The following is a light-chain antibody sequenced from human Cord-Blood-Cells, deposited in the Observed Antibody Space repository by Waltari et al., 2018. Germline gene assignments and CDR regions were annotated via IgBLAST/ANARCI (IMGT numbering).Light chain of an antibody. CDR3: QQCYSNPFT. Sequence: DIQKTPSPSSLSASLGDKVTITCRASQSISSYLTWYQQKPGKAPKLLIYAASSLQSGVPSRFSGSGSGTDFTLTISSLQPEDFATYYCQQCYSNPFTFGQGTKLEIK. V-gene: IGKV1-39*01. CDR2: AAS. CDR1: QSISSY. J-gene: IGKJ2*01.